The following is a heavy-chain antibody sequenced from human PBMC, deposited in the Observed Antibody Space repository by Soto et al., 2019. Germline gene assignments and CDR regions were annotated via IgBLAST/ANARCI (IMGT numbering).Heavy chain of an antibody. CDR2: INPNSGGT. CDR3: ASEQWLELSSYYYYYGMDV. CDR1: GYTFTGYY. Sequence: ASVKVSCKASGYTFTGYYMHWVRQAPGQGLEWMGWINPNSGGTNYAQKFQGWVTMTRDTSIGTAYMELSRLRSDDTAVYYCASEQWLELSSYYYYYGMDVWGQGTTVTVSS. J-gene: IGHJ6*02. V-gene: IGHV1-2*04. D-gene: IGHD6-19*01.